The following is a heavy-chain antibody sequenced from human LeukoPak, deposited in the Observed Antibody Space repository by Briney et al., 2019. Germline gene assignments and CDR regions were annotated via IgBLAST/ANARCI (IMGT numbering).Heavy chain of an antibody. D-gene: IGHD3-22*01. CDR1: GFTFSSYD. CDR3: AKSGSWHYYDSSGYIDY. CDR2: IGTAGDT. J-gene: IGHJ4*02. Sequence: PGGSLRLSCAASGFTFSSYDMHWVRQATGKGLEWVSAIGTAGDTYYPGSVKGRFTISRENAKNSLYLQMNSLRAGDTAVYYCAKSGSWHYYDSSGYIDYWGQGTLVTVSS. V-gene: IGHV3-13*01.